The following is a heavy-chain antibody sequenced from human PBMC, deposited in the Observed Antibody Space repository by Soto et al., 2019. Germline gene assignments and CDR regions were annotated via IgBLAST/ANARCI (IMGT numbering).Heavy chain of an antibody. CDR2: IYCSGST. D-gene: IGHD3-16*02. J-gene: IGHJ4*02. CDR3: ARLRRIRLGELSPKYYFDY. Sequence: PSETLSLTCTVSGGTISSSSYYWGWIRQPPGKGLEWIGSIYCSGSTYSNPSLKRRVTISVDTSKNQFSLKLSSVTAADTAVYYCARLRRIRLGELSPKYYFDYWGQGTLVTVSS. V-gene: IGHV4-39*01. CDR1: GGTISSSSYY.